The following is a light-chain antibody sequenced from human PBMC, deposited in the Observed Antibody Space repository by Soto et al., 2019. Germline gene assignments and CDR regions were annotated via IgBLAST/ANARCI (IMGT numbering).Light chain of an antibody. Sequence: EIVLTQSPATLSLSPGERATLSCRASQSVSSYLAWYQQKPCQAPRLLMYDASNRATGIPARFSGSGSGTDFTRTISSLEPEDFAVYYCQQRSNWLFTFGPGTKVDIK. CDR2: DAS. V-gene: IGKV3-11*01. CDR1: QSVSSY. CDR3: QQRSNWLFT. J-gene: IGKJ3*01.